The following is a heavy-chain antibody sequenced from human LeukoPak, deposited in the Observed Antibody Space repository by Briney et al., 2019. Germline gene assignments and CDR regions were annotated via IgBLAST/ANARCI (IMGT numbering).Heavy chain of an antibody. J-gene: IGHJ4*02. CDR3: ARDGGYSGYDGFDY. D-gene: IGHD5-12*01. Sequence: SETLSLTCTVSGGSISSYYWSWIRQPPGKGLEWIGYIYYSGSTNYNPSLKSRVTISVDTSKNQFSPKLSSVTAADTAVYYCARDGGYSGYDGFDYWGQGTLVTVSS. V-gene: IGHV4-59*01. CDR1: GGSISSYY. CDR2: IYYSGST.